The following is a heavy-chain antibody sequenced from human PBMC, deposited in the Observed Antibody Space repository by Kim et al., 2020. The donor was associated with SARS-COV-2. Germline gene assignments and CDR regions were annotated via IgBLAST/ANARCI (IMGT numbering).Heavy chain of an antibody. D-gene: IGHD3-10*01. CDR3: ARDRGGGGFMVRGVIIHYYYYGMDV. CDR2: ISSSGSTI. V-gene: IGHV3-11*01. Sequence: GGSLRLSCAASGFTFSDYYMSWIRQAPGKGLEWVSYISSSGSTIYYADSVKGRFTISRDNAKNSLYLQMNSLRAEDTAVYYCARDRGGGGFMVRGVIIHYYYYGMDVWGQGTTVTVSS. J-gene: IGHJ6*02. CDR1: GFTFSDYY.